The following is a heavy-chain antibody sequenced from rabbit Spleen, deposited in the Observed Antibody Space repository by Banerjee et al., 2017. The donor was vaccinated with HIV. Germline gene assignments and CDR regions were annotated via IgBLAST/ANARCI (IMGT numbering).Heavy chain of an antibody. CDR3: ARDLVTAIGWNFAL. D-gene: IGHD7-1*01. V-gene: IGHV1S40*01. CDR2: TAADRSTFT. CDR1: GFSFSSNDY. J-gene: IGHJ4*01. Sequence: QSLEESGGDMVKPGASLTLTCTASGFSFSSNDYMCWVRQAPGKGLEWIACTAADRSTFTYYASWAKGRFTVSKISSTTVTLQLNSLTAADTATYFCARDLVTAIGWNFALWGQGTLVTVS.